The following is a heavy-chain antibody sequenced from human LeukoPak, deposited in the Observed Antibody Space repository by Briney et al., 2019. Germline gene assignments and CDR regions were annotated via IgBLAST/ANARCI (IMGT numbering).Heavy chain of an antibody. J-gene: IGHJ3*02. CDR1: GGSIRSYF. V-gene: IGHV4-59*01. D-gene: IGHD5-12*01. CDR2: IWDTEIT. CDR3: ARGLVLATDDAFDI. Sequence: PSENLSLTCTVSGGSIRSYFGSWLRQPPGKGLEWIGYIWDTEITDYNPSLKSRVTISLDTSKNHFSLKLRSVTAADTALYFCARGLVLATDDAFDIWGQGTLVTVSS.